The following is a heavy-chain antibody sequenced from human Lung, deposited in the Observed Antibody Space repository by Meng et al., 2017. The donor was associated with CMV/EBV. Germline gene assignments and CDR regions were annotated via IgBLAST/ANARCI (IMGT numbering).Heavy chain of an antibody. CDR3: VNRAWMDF. V-gene: IGHV3-23*01. Sequence: QLFRSGGGLDRPGGSLGLSCDASGFTFITYSMTWVRQAPGKGLEWVSGINESGDRTYHADSVKGRFTISRDNSKNTLYLQMNSLRVEDTAIYYCVNRAWMDFWGQGNLVTVSS. CDR1: GFTFITYS. D-gene: IGHD3/OR15-3a*01. J-gene: IGHJ4*02. CDR2: INESGDRT.